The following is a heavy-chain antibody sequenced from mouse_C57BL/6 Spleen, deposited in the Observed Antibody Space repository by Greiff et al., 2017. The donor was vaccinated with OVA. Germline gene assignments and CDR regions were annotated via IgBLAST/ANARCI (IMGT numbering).Heavy chain of an antibody. CDR2: LYPRRGNN. V-gene: IGHV1-81*01. J-gene: IGHJ2*01. D-gene: IGHD2-3*01. CDR1: GYTFPSFG. Sequence: QVQLKESGAELARPGASVKLSCKASGYTFPSFGISWVKLRNGQGREWIWQLYPRRGNNYYNEKFKGKATRTADKSSSTAYMELRSLTSEDSAVYFCARSDGYPYYFDYWGQGTTLTVSS. CDR3: ARSDGYPYYFDY.